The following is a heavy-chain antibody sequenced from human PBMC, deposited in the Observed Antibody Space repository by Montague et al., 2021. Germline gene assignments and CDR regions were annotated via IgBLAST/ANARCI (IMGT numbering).Heavy chain of an antibody. D-gene: IGHD4-23*01. CDR3: VVTPSVCYDGMDF. CDR2: IYYSGST. V-gene: IGHV4-39*01. J-gene: IGHJ6*02. Sequence: SETLSLTCTVSGGSISSSSYYWGWIRQPPGKGLEWIGCIYYSGSTYYNPSVKISLTISVDTSKNQFSLKLSSVTAADTALYYGVVTPSVCYDGMDFWGQGTTVTVSS. CDR1: GGSISSSSYY.